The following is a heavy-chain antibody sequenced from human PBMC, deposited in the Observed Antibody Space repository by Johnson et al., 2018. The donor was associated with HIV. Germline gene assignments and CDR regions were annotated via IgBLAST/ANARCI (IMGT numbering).Heavy chain of an antibody. CDR3: ARGGSSTSLDAFDI. CDR1: GFTFSNYA. Sequence: VQLVESGGGLVQPGGSLRLSCAASGFTFSNYAMTWVRQAPGKGLEWVSYISSSESTIYYADSVKGRFTISRDNAKNSLYLQMNSLRAEDTAVYYCARGGSSTSLDAFDIWGQGTMVTVSS. J-gene: IGHJ3*02. CDR2: ISSSESTI. V-gene: IGHV3-48*04. D-gene: IGHD2-2*01.